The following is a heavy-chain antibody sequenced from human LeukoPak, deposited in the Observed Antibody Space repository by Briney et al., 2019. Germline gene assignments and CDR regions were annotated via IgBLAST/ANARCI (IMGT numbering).Heavy chain of an antibody. CDR1: GGTFSSYA. CDR2: IIPIFGTA. V-gene: IGHV1-69*05. CDR3: TRESFGSSRPSDY. D-gene: IGHD6-13*01. J-gene: IGHJ4*02. Sequence: SVKVSCRASGGTFSSYAISWVRQAPGQGLEWMGGIIPIFGTANYAQKFQGRVTITRDTSASTAYMELSRLKSEDTAVYYCTRESFGSSRPSDYWGQGTLVTVSS.